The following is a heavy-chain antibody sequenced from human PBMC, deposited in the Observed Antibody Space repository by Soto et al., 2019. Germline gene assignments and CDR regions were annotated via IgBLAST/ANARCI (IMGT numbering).Heavy chain of an antibody. V-gene: IGHV1-69*01. CDR3: ARVGQITNYGMAV. CDR2: IIPFFGTS. CDR1: GGTFSSYP. Sequence: QVQLVQSGAEVKKPGSSVKVSCEASGGTFSSYPINWVRQAPGQGLEWMGGIIPFFGTSNYAQKFQGRVTITADDSTSTAYMELRSLRSEDTAVYYCARVGQITNYGMAVWGQGTTVTVSS. D-gene: IGHD1-26*01. J-gene: IGHJ6*02.